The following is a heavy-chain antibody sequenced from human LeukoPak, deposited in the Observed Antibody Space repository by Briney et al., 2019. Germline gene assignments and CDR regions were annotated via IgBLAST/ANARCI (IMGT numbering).Heavy chain of an antibody. J-gene: IGHJ5*02. CDR1: GGTFSSYA. CDR3: ARSIYGDYGWFDP. CDR2: IIPIFGTA. Sequence: ASVKVSCKASGGTFSSYAISWVRQAPGQGLEWMGGIIPIFGTANYAQKFQGRVTITADKSTSTAYMGLSSLRSEDTAVYYCARSIYGDYGWFDPWGQGTLVTVSS. V-gene: IGHV1-69*06. D-gene: IGHD4-17*01.